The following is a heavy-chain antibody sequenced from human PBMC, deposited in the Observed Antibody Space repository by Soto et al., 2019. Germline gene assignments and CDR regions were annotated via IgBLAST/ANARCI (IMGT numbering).Heavy chain of an antibody. V-gene: IGHV3-23*01. D-gene: IGHD6-6*01. CDR1: GFTVSSNY. J-gene: IGHJ6*02. Sequence: GGSLRLSCAASGFTVSSNYMSWVRQAPGKGLEWVSAIIPSGGSTYYADSVKGRFTISRDNSKNTLYLQMNSLRAEDTAVYYCAKRLSSHYGMDVWGQGTTVTVSS. CDR2: IIPSGGST. CDR3: AKRLSSHYGMDV.